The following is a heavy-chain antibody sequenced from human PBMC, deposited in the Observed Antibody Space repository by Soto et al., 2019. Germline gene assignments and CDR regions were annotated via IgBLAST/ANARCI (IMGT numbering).Heavy chain of an antibody. CDR2: INPNSGGT. CDR3: ARGTLYSSSSVDY. D-gene: IGHD6-6*01. J-gene: IGHJ4*02. CDR1: GYTFTGYY. Sequence: ASVKVSCKASGYTFTGYYMHWVRQAPGQGLEWMGWINPNSGGTNYAQKFQGWVTMTRDTSTSTAYMELSRLRSEDTAVYYCARGTLYSSSSVDYGGQGTLVTVSS. V-gene: IGHV1-2*04.